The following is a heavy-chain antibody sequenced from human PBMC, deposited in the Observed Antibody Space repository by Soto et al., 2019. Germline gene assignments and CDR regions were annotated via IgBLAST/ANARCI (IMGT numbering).Heavy chain of an antibody. V-gene: IGHV4-38-2*02. CDR1: GSSISNGYY. D-gene: IGHD3-22*01. J-gene: IGHJ3*02. Sequence: SETVSLTCTVSGSSISNGYYWSWVRQPPGKWLEWIATINHSGATYFNPPLKSRVTISVDTSKNQFSLKLSSVTAADTAVYYCARLPGYYYDSSGVDAFDIWGQGTMVTVSS. CDR2: INHSGAT. CDR3: ARLPGYYYDSSGVDAFDI.